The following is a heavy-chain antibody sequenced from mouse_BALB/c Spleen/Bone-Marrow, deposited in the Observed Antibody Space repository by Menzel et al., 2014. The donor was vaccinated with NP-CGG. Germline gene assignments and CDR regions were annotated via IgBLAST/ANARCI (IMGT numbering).Heavy chain of an antibody. V-gene: IGHV5-6-5*01. D-gene: IGHD1-1*01. J-gene: IGHJ4*01. CDR1: GFTFSGYA. CDR2: ISSGGTT. Sequence: EVQRVESGGGLVKPGGSLKLSCAASGFTFSGYAMSWVRQTPEKRLEWVASISSGGTTYYPDNVKGRFTISRDNARNILYLQMSSLRSEDTAMYYCAGITTVDYWGQGTSVTVSS. CDR3: AGITTVDY.